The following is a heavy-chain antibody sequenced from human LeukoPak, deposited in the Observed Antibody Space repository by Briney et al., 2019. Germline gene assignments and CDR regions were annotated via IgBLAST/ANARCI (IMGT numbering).Heavy chain of an antibody. CDR2: IYYSGST. CDR3: ARRGWFGELLAFDY. Sequence: SETLSLTCTVSGGSISSYYWSWIRQPPGKGLEWIGYIYYSGSTNYNPSLKSRVTISVDTSKNQFSLKLSSVTAADTAVYYCARRGWFGELLAFDYWGQGTLVTVSS. CDR1: GGSISSYY. D-gene: IGHD3-10*01. J-gene: IGHJ4*02. V-gene: IGHV4-59*01.